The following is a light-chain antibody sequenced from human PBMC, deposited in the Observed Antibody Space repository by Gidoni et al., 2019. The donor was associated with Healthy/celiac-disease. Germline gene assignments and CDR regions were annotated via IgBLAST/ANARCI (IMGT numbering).Light chain of an antibody. CDR1: SSDVGGYNY. Sequence: QSALTQPASVSGSPGQSIPISCTGTSSDVGGYNYVSWYQQHPGKAPKPMIYEVSNRPSGVSNRFSGSKSGNTASLTISGLQAEDEADYYCSSYTSSSTLEGVFGGGTKLTVL. J-gene: IGLJ3*02. CDR2: EVS. CDR3: SSYTSSSTLEGV. V-gene: IGLV2-14*01.